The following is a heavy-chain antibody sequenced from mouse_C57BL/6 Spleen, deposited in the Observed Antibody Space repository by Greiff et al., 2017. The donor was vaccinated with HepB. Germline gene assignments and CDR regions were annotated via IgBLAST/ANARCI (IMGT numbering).Heavy chain of an antibody. J-gene: IGHJ2*01. V-gene: IGHV1-64*01. D-gene: IGHD4-1*01. CDR2: IHPNSGST. CDR3: AREERLGHYFDY. CDR1: GYTFTSYW. Sequence: QVQLQQPGAELVKPGASVKLSCKASGYTFTSYWMHWVKQRPGQGLEWIGMIHPNSGSTNYNEKFKSKATLTVDKSSSTAYMQLSSLTSEDSAVYYCAREERLGHYFDYWGQGTTLTVSS.